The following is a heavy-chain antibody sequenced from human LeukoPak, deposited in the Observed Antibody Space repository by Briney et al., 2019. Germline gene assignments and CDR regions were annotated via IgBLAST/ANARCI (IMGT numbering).Heavy chain of an antibody. CDR3: ATNAMQLHY. D-gene: IGHD2-15*01. J-gene: IGHJ4*02. CDR1: GFTFSNHP. V-gene: IGHV3-23*01. Sequence: GGSLRLSCAASGFTFSNHPMTWVRQAPGQGLEWVSAVSSGGGTTYYADSVKGRFTISRDNSKNTLFLQMTSLRSEDTAVYYCATNAMQLHYWGQGTLVTVSS. CDR2: VSSGGGTT.